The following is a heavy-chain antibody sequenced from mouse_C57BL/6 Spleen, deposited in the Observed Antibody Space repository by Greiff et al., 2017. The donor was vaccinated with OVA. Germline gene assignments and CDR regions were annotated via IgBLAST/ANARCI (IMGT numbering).Heavy chain of an antibody. V-gene: IGHV1-7*01. CDR2: INPSSGYT. D-gene: IGHD2-12*01. J-gene: IGHJ2*01. CDR1: GYTFTSYW. Sequence: VKLQESGAELAKPGASVTLSCKASGYTFTSYWMHWVKQRPGQGLEWIGYINPSSGYTTYNQQLTDKATLTADKTSSTAYMQLSSLTYEDSAVYYCARDNYCDYWGQGTTLTVSS. CDR3: ARDNYCDY.